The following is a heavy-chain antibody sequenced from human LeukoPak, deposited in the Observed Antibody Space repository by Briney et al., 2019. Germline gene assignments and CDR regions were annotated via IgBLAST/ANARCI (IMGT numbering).Heavy chain of an antibody. D-gene: IGHD1-1*01. J-gene: IGHJ4*02. Sequence: ASVKVSCKAFGYTFTSYYMHWVRQAPGQGLEWMGIINPSGGSTSYAQKFQGRVTMTRDMSTSTVYMELSSLRSEDTAMYYCARRAQVERRHSQLDYWGQGTLVTVSS. CDR2: INPSGGST. V-gene: IGHV1-46*01. CDR3: ARRAQVERRHSQLDY. CDR1: GYTFTSYY.